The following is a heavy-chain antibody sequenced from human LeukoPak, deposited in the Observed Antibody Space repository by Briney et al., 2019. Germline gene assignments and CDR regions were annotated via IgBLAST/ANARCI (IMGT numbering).Heavy chain of an antibody. CDR2: IGIAGDT. J-gene: IGHJ4*02. D-gene: IGHD1-26*01. Sequence: GGSLRLSCATSGFTFSNHAMHWVRQATGKGLEWVSAIGIAGDTFYTGSVKGRFTISRENAKNSLPLQINSLKAEDTAVYYCVRQQTSHGNFDYWGQGTLVTVSS. V-gene: IGHV3-13*01. CDR3: VRQQTSHGNFDY. CDR1: GFTFSNHA.